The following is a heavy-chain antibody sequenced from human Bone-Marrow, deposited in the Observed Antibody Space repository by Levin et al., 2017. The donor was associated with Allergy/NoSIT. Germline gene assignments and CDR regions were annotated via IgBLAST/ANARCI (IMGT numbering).Heavy chain of an antibody. D-gene: IGHD3-3*01. CDR3: SRRDRITTYGVVPNGMDV. Sequence: GESLKISCEASGYTFTDYDINWLRQANGQGFEWMGWMNPKSGTTGSAQKFQGRLSLTRNTSISTAYMELSSLTSEDTAVYYCSRRDRITTYGVVPNGMDVWGQGTTVAVSS. CDR1: GYTFTDYD. CDR2: MNPKSGTT. V-gene: IGHV1-8*01. J-gene: IGHJ6*02.